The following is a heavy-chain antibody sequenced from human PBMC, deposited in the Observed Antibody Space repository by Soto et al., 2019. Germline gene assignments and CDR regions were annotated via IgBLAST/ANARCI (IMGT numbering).Heavy chain of an antibody. CDR2: VYYSGST. J-gene: IGHJ4*02. CDR3: ARHPTFSGWEYYFDY. V-gene: IGHV4-39*01. CDR1: GDSVSSSNYY. Sequence: QLQLQESGPGLVKPSETLSLTCTVSGDSVSSSNYYWGWIRQPPGKGLEWIGSVYYSGSTYYNPSLKSRVTMSVVTSKNQFSLKLSSVTAADAAVYYCARHPTFSGWEYYFDYWGQGTPVTVSS. D-gene: IGHD6-19*01.